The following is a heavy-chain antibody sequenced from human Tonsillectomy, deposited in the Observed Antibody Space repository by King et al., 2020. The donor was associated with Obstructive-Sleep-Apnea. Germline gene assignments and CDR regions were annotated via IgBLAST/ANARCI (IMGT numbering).Heavy chain of an antibody. D-gene: IGHD6-19*01. CDR1: GFTFSDYY. J-gene: IGHJ6*02. CDR3: ARDPQWLVPYYYGMDV. V-gene: IGHV3-11*06. CDR2: ISSVSSYT. Sequence: VQLVESGGGLVKPGGSLRLSCTASGFTFSDYYMSWIRQAPGKGLEWISYISSVSSYTNYTDSVRGRFTISRDNAKNSLYLQLNSLRAEDTAVYYCARDPQWLVPYYYGMDVWGQGTTVTVSS.